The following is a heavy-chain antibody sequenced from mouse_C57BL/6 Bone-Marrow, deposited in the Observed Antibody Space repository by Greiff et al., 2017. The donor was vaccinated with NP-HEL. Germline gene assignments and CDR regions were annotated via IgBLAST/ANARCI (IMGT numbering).Heavy chain of an antibody. J-gene: IGHJ1*03. CDR1: GYTFTSYW. V-gene: IGHV1-55*01. D-gene: IGHD2-1*01. CDR2: IYPGSGST. Sequence: QVQLQQPGAELVKPGASVKMSCKASGYTFTSYWITWVKQRPGQGLEWIGDIYPGSGSTNYNEKFKSKATLTVDTSYSTAYMQLSSLTSEDSAVYYCARGGIYYGNYFYWYFDVWGTGTTVTVSS. CDR3: ARGGIYYGNYFYWYFDV.